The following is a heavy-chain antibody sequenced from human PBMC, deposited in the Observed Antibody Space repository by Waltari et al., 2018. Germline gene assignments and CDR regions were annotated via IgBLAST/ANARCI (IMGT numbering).Heavy chain of an antibody. Sequence: QVQLQESGPGLVKPSETLSLTCTVSGGSISSYYWSWIRQPPGKGLEWIGYIYYSGSTNYNPSLKSRVTISVDTSKNQFSLKLSSVTAADTAVYYCARGGSGWGDFFDYWGQGTLVTVSS. V-gene: IGHV4-59*01. CDR1: GGSISSYY. J-gene: IGHJ4*02. CDR2: IYYSGST. D-gene: IGHD6-19*01. CDR3: ARGGSGWGDFFDY.